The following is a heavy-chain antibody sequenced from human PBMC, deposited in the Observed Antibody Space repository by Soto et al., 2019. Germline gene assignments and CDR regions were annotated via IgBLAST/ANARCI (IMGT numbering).Heavy chain of an antibody. V-gene: IGHV4-59*01. CDR1: GDSISSYS. CDR3: AREGNLGRWIQPLDS. Sequence: QVQLQVSGPGLVKPSETLSLTCTVSGDSISSYSWSWIRQPPGKGLEWIGNIHYNGNTKYSHSLKSRVTXAXXXSXNHFSLKLISVTTADTAVYFCAREGNLGRWIQPLDSWGQGTLVTVSS. J-gene: IGHJ4*02. D-gene: IGHD2-2*03. CDR2: IHYNGNT.